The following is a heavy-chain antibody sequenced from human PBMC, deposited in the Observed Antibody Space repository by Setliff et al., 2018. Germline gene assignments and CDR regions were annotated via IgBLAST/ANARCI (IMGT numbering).Heavy chain of an antibody. CDR1: GYTLTTYF. CDR3: ATGSLVAAGTGH. CDR2: INTRTGNP. V-gene: IGHV7-4-1*02. Sequence: GASVKVSCKASGYTLTTYFMNWVRQAPGQGLEWMGYINTRTGNPMYAQGFTGRLVFSLDPSVSTAYLQISSLKAGDTALYYCATGSLVAAGTGHWGQGTLVTVSS. J-gene: IGHJ4*02. D-gene: IGHD6-13*01.